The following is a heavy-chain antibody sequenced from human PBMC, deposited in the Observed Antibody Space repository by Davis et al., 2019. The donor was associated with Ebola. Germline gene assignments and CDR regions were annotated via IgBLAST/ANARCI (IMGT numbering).Heavy chain of an antibody. CDR3: ARDLKRSDGGVIVRFDY. D-gene: IGHD3-16*02. CDR1: GYTFTSYG. Sequence: ASVKVSCKASGYTFTSYGISWVRQAPGQGLEWMGWISAYNGNTNYAQKLQGRVTMTTDTSTSTAYMELRSLRSDDTAVYYCARDLKRSDGGVIVRFDYWGQGTLVTVSS. J-gene: IGHJ4*02. V-gene: IGHV1-18*04. CDR2: ISAYNGNT.